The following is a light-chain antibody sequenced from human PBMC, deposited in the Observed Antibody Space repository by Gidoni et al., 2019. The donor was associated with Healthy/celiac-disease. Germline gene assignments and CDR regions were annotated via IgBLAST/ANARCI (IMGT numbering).Light chain of an antibody. CDR3: QKYNSALVT. CDR1: QGISNY. V-gene: IGKV1-27*01. Sequence: DIQMTQTPSSLSASVGDRVTITCRASQGISNYLAWYQQKPGKVPKLLIYAASTLQSGVPSRFSGSGSGTDFTLTISSLQPEDVAIYYCQKYNSALVTFGPGTKVDIK. J-gene: IGKJ3*01. CDR2: AAS.